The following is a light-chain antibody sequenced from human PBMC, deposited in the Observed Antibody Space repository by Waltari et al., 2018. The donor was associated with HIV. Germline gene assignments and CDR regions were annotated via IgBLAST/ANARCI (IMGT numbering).Light chain of an antibody. CDR3: YSTDSSDWV. J-gene: IGLJ3*02. CDR2: EDS. Sequence: SYELTQPPSVSVSPGQTAMITCSGAALPKKYAYWYQQKSGQAPVLVIYEDSKRPSGIPERFSGSSSGTMATLTISGAQVEDEADYYCYSTDSSDWVFGGGTKLTVL. V-gene: IGLV3-10*01. CDR1: ALPKKY.